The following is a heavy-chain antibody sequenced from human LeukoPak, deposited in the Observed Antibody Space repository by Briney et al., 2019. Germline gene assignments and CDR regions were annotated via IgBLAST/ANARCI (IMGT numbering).Heavy chain of an antibody. CDR1: GFTVISNY. J-gene: IGHJ6*02. V-gene: IGHV3-66*01. CDR3: ASVPAHYYYGMDV. Sequence: GSLRFSCPASGFTVISNYMSWVRPAPGKGLEWVSVIYSGGSTYYADSVKGRFTISRDNSKNTLYLQMNSLRAEDTAVYYCASVPAHYYYGMDVWGQGTTVTVSS. CDR2: IYSGGST.